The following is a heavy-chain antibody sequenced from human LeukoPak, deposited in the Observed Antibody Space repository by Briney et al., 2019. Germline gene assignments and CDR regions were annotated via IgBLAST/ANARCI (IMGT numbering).Heavy chain of an antibody. CDR3: ARDNIAAAGIFY. D-gene: IGHD6-13*01. CDR1: GGTFSSYA. J-gene: IGHJ4*02. V-gene: IGHV1-69*13. Sequence: SVKVSCKASGGTFSSYAISWVRQAPGQGLEWMGGIIPIFGTANYAQKFQGRVTITADESTSTAYMELSSLRSEDTAVYYCARDNIAAAGIFYWGQGTLVTVSS. CDR2: IIPIFGTA.